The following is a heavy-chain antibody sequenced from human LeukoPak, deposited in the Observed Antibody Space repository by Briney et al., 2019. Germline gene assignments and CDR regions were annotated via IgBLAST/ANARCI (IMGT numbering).Heavy chain of an antibody. CDR3: ASHTRYCSRTSCSSYYYMDV. Sequence: SETLSLTCTVSGGSISSYCWSWIRQSPGKGLEWMGYVCTSGGSNYNPSLRSRVTISVDTSRNQFSLKLSSVTAADTAVYYCASHTRYCSRTSCSSYYYMDVWGKGTTVTVSS. V-gene: IGHV4-4*09. D-gene: IGHD2-2*01. CDR2: VCTSGGS. J-gene: IGHJ6*03. CDR1: GGSISSYC.